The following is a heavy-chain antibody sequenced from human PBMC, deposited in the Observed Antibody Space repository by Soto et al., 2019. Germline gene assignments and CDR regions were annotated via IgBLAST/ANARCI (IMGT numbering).Heavy chain of an antibody. Sequence: PSETLSLTCTVSGGSISSYYWSWIRQPPGKELQYIGYIYYSGSTNYNPSLKSRVTISDDTSTNQFSLTLSSVTAADTAVYFCARGLSDREGYVMDILCQGTTVTVSS. CDR1: GGSISSYY. CDR3: ARGLSDREGYVMDI. J-gene: IGHJ6*02. CDR2: IYYSGST. D-gene: IGHD1-26*01. V-gene: IGHV4-59*08.